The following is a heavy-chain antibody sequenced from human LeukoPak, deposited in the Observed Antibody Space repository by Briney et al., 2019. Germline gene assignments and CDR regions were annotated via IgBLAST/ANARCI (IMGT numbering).Heavy chain of an antibody. CDR3: ARDDGYCDY. D-gene: IGHD3-22*01. J-gene: IGHJ4*02. Sequence: GGALRLSRAASGFTFSSNHMSWVRQAPGKGLEWVSVIYSGGSTYYADSVKGRFTISRDNSKNTLYLQMNSLRAEDTAVYYCARDDGYCDYWGQGTLVTVSS. CDR1: GFTFSSNH. V-gene: IGHV3-53*01. CDR2: IYSGGST.